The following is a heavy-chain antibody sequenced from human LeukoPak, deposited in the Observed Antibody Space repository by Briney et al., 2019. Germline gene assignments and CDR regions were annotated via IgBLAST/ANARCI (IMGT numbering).Heavy chain of an antibody. CDR3: ARAGPSSSWHQFDY. CDR2: IYSGGRT. Sequence: PGGSLRLSCAASGFTVSRNYMSWVRQAPGKRLEWVSVIYSGGRTYYADSVKGRFTISRDNSKNTLYLQMNRLRPEDTAVYYCARAGPSSSWHQFDYWGQGTLVTVSS. V-gene: IGHV3-66*01. J-gene: IGHJ4*02. D-gene: IGHD6-13*01. CDR1: GFTVSRNY.